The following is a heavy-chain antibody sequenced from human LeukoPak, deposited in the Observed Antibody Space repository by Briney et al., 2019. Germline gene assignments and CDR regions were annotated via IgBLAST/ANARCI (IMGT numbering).Heavy chain of an antibody. Sequence: PGGSLRLSCAASEFTFSNYAMQWVRQAPGKGLEWVSGISSNGSSTWYADTVKGRFTISRDTSKNTLYLQMNSLRAEDTAVYYCAKYISARGPPYAFDVWGQGTTVTVSS. J-gene: IGHJ6*02. D-gene: IGHD6-25*01. CDR1: EFTFSNYA. CDR3: AKYISARGPPYAFDV. V-gene: IGHV3-23*01. CDR2: ISSNGSST.